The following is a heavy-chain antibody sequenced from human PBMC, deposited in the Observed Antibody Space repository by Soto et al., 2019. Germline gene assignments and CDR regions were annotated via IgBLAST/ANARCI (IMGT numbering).Heavy chain of an antibody. CDR2: ISSSGSTI. Sequence: GAALKISCAASGFTFSDYYMSWIRQAPGKGLEWVSYISSSGSTIYYADSVKGRFTISRDNAKNSLYLQMNSLRAEDTAVYYCARVSGWYSWFDYWGQGTLVTVSS. V-gene: IGHV3-11*01. CDR3: ARVSGWYSWFDY. D-gene: IGHD6-19*01. CDR1: GFTFSDYY. J-gene: IGHJ4*02.